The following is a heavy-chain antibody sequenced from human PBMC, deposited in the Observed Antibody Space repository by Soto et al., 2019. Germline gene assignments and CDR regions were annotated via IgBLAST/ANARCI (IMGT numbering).Heavy chain of an antibody. D-gene: IGHD6-13*01. CDR2: IYYSGST. J-gene: IGHJ6*03. CDR1: GGSISSSSYY. CDR3: ARVCSSWYNYYYYYYMDV. V-gene: IGHV4-61*05. Sequence: SETLSLTCTVSGGSISSSSYYWGWIRQPPGKGLEWIGYIYYSGSTNYNPSLKSRVTISVDTSKNQFSLKLSSVTAADTAVYYCARVCSSWYNYYYYYYMDVWGKGTTVTVSS.